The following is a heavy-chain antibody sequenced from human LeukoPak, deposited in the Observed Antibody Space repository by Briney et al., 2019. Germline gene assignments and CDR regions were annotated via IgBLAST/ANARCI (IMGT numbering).Heavy chain of an antibody. CDR2: ISESGDNT. CDR1: GFTFELYA. Sequence: GGSLRLSCAASGFTFELYAMNWVRQAPGKGLEWVSSISESGDNTHYADSVKGRFTISRDNSQNKLYLLINRLRAEDTAVYYCAKPFVDCWGQGTLVTVSS. V-gene: IGHV3-23*01. D-gene: IGHD3-10*01. J-gene: IGHJ4*02. CDR3: AKPFVDC.